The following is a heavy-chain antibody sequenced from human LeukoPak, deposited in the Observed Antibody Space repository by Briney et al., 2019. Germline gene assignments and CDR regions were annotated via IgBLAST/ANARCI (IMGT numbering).Heavy chain of an antibody. V-gene: IGHV3-73*01. D-gene: IGHD2/OR15-2a*01. CDR3: TRRNPYYYYMDV. CDR2: IRSKANSYAT. CDR1: GFTFSGSA. J-gene: IGHJ6*03. Sequence: PGGSLRLSCAASGFTFSGSAMHWVRQASGKGLEWVGRIRSKANSYATAYAASVKGRFTIPRDDSKNTAYLQMNSLKTEDTAVYYCTRRNPYYYYMDVWGKGTTVTVSS.